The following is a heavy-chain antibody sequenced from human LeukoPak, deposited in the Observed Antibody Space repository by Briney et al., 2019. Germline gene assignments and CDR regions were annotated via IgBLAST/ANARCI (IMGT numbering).Heavy chain of an antibody. J-gene: IGHJ4*02. Sequence: VASVKVSCTASGYTFTSYAMHWVRQAPGQRLEWMGWINAGNGNTKYSQKFQGRVTITRDTSASIAYMELSSLRSEDTAVYYCARGPLWFGELYFDYWGQGTLVTVSS. CDR2: INAGNGNT. CDR3: ARGPLWFGELYFDY. V-gene: IGHV1-3*01. CDR1: GYTFTSYA. D-gene: IGHD3-10*01.